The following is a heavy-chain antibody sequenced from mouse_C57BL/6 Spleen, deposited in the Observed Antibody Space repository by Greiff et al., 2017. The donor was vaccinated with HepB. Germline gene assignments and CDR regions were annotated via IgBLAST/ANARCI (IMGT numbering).Heavy chain of an antibody. Sequence: EVQLQHSGAELVRPGASVKLSCTASGFNIKDYYMHWVKQRPEQGLEWIGRIDPEAGDNEYAPKFQGKATMTADTSSNTAYLQLSSLTSEDTAVYYCTTGDYYGSRPAWLADWGQGTLVTVSA. D-gene: IGHD1-1*01. CDR1: GFNIKDYY. V-gene: IGHV14-1*01. J-gene: IGHJ3*01. CDR2: IDPEAGDN. CDR3: TTGDYYGSRPAWLAD.